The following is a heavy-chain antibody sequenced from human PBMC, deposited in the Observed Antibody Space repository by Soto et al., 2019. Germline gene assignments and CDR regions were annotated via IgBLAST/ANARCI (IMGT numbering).Heavy chain of an antibody. CDR2: IYPGDSDT. CDR1: GYSFTSYW. V-gene: IGHV5-51*01. J-gene: IGHJ6*03. D-gene: IGHD2-2*02. Sequence: PGESLKISCKGSGYSFTSYWIGWVRQMPGKGLEWMGIIYPGDSDTRYSPSFQGQVTISADKSISTAYLQWSSLKASDTAMYYCARHIHRPDYYYYYYMDVWGKGTTVTVSS. CDR3: ARHIHRPDYYYYYYMDV.